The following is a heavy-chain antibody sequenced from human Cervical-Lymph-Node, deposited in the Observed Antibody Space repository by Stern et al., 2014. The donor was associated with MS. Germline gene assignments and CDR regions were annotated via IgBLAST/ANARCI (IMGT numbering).Heavy chain of an antibody. J-gene: IGHJ4*02. Sequence: QVPLVESGGGVVQPGRSLRLSCAASGFTFSSYAMHWVRQAPGKGLAWVAVISYDGSNKYYADSVKGRFTISRDNSKNTLYLQMNSLRAEDTAVYYCARTFYYDSSGYYDYWGQGTLVTVSS. CDR1: GFTFSSYA. D-gene: IGHD3-22*01. V-gene: IGHV3-30*04. CDR2: ISYDGSNK. CDR3: ARTFYYDSSGYYDY.